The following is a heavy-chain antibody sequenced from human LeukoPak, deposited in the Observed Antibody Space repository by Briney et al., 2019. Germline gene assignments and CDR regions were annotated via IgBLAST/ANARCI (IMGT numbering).Heavy chain of an antibody. J-gene: IGHJ4*02. Sequence: ASVKVSCKASGYTFTGYHMHWVRQAPGQGLEWMGWINPDSGGTDYAQKFQDRVTMTRDTSISTAYMDLSRLMSYDTAVYYCARDKGFSYGSPLYYFDYWGQGTLVTVSS. CDR1: GYTFTGYH. D-gene: IGHD5-18*01. CDR2: INPDSGGT. CDR3: ARDKGFSYGSPLYYFDY. V-gene: IGHV1-2*02.